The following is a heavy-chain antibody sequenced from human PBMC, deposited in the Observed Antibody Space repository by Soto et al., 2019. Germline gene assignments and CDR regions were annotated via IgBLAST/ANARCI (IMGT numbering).Heavy chain of an antibody. Sequence: GGSLRLSCAASGFTFSSYAMSWVRQAPGKGLEWVSAISGSGGSTYYADSVKGRFTISRDNSKNTLYLQMNSLRAEDTAVYYCAKNIRWLGYSYGYYFDYWGQGTLVTVSS. J-gene: IGHJ4*02. D-gene: IGHD5-18*01. CDR3: AKNIRWLGYSYGYYFDY. CDR2: ISGSGGST. V-gene: IGHV3-23*01. CDR1: GFTFSSYA.